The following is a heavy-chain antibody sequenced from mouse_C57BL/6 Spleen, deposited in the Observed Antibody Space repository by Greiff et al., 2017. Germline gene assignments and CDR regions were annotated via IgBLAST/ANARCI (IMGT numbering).Heavy chain of an antibody. CDR3: ARCDLLGYAMDY. CDR1: GYTFTSYW. D-gene: IGHD4-1*01. CDR2: IHPNSGST. J-gene: IGHJ4*01. Sequence: QVQLQQPGAELVKPGASVKLSCKASGYTFTSYWMHWVKQRPGQGLEWIGMIHPNSGSTNYNEKFKSKATLTVDKSSSTAYMQLSSLTSEDSAVYYCARCDLLGYAMDYWGQGTSVTVSS. V-gene: IGHV1-64*01.